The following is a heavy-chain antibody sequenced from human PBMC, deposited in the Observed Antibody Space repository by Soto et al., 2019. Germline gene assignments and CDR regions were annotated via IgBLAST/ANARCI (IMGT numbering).Heavy chain of an antibody. CDR1: GFTFSSYS. J-gene: IGHJ6*02. D-gene: IGHD2-2*01. Sequence: GGSLRLSCAASGFTFSSYSMNWVRQAPGKGLEWVSSISSSSSYIYYADSVKGRFTISRDNAKNSLFLQMNSLRAEDTAVYYCTRYGSTTISAYYGMDVWGQGTTVTVSS. V-gene: IGHV3-21*01. CDR2: ISSSSSYI. CDR3: TRYGSTTISAYYGMDV.